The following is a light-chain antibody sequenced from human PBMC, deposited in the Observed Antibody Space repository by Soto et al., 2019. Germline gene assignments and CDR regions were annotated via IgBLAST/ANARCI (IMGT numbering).Light chain of an antibody. V-gene: IGLV2-8*01. CDR3: SSYAGSNQGV. CDR2: EVT. CDR1: SSDVGGYDY. J-gene: IGLJ2*01. Sequence: QSALTQPPSASGSPGQSVTISCTGTSSDVGGYDYVSWYRQHPGKAPKLMIYEVTKRPSGVPDRFSGSKSGNTASLPVSGLQAEDEADYYCSSYAGSNQGVFGGGTKLTVL.